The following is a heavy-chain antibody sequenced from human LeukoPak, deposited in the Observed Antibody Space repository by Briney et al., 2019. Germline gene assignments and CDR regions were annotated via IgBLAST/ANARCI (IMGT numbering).Heavy chain of an antibody. Sequence: ASVKVSCKASGYTFTSYGISWVRQAPGQGPEWMGWISAYNGNTNYAQKLQGRVTMTTDTSTSTAYMELRSLRSDDTAVYYCASTTTDIVAPRAGGPFDYWGQGTLVTVSS. CDR2: ISAYNGNT. CDR3: ASTTTDIVAPRAGGPFDY. J-gene: IGHJ4*02. V-gene: IGHV1-18*01. CDR1: GYTFTSYG. D-gene: IGHD5-12*01.